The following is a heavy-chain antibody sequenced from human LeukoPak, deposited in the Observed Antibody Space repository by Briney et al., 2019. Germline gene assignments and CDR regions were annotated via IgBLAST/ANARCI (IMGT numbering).Heavy chain of an antibody. J-gene: IGHJ4*02. CDR3: ARSWYFDY. Sequence: GGSLRLSCTASGFTFSSYTMTWVRQAPGKGLEWVAVISYDGSNKYYADSVKGRFTISRDNSKNTLYLQMNSLRAEDTAVYYCARSWYFDYWGQGTLVTVSS. D-gene: IGHD6-13*01. CDR1: GFTFSSYT. V-gene: IGHV3-30-3*01. CDR2: ISYDGSNK.